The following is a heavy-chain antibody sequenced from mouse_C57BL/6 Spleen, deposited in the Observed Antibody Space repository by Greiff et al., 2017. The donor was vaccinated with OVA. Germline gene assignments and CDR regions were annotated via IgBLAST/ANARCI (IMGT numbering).Heavy chain of an antibody. Sequence: QVQLQQSGPGLVQPSQSLSITCTVSGFSLTSYGVHWVRQSPGKGLEWLGVIWRGGSTDYNAAFMSRLSITKDNSKSQVFFKMNSLQADDTAIYYCAKEGYGSRRAMDYWGQGTSVTVSS. CDR2: IWRGGST. CDR3: AKEGYGSRRAMDY. CDR1: GFSLTSYG. J-gene: IGHJ4*01. D-gene: IGHD1-1*01. V-gene: IGHV2-5*01.